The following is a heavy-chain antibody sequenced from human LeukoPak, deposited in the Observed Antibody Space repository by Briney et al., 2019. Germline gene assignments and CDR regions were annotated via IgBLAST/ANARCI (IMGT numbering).Heavy chain of an antibody. CDR2: IYDSVST. CDR3: ARVGGTNYYYYGMDV. CDR1: GGSISSYY. J-gene: IGHJ6*02. Sequence: SETLSLTCTVSGGSISSYYWSWIRQPPGKGLEWIGYIYDSVSTNYNPSLKSRVTISVDTSKNQFSLKLSSVTAADTAVYYCARVGGTNYYYYGMDVWGQGTTVTVSS. V-gene: IGHV4-59*01. D-gene: IGHD1-1*01.